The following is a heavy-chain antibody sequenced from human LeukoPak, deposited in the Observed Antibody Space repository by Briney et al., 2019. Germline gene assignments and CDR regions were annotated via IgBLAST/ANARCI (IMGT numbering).Heavy chain of an antibody. V-gene: IGHV4-4*09. J-gene: IGHJ2*01. CDR1: GGSTSSYY. CDR3: ARHGYDFWSGYRYWYFDL. CDR2: IYTSGST. D-gene: IGHD3-3*01. Sequence: SETLSLTCTVSGGSTSSYYWSWIRQPPAKGLEWIGYIYTSGSTNYNPSLKSRVTISVDTSKNQFSLKLSSVTAADTAVYYCARHGYDFWSGYRYWYFDLWGRGTLVTVSS.